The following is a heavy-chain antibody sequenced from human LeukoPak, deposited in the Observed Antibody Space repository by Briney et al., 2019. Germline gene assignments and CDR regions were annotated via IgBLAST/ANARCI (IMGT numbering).Heavy chain of an antibody. J-gene: IGHJ4*02. CDR3: AKEDTAMVTGSWGY. CDR2: IGGGGGST. Sequence: GGSLRLSCAVSGFTFSRYAMSWVRQAPGKGLEWVSAIGGGGGSTYYADSVKGRFTISRDNSKNTLYLQMNSLRAEDTAVYYCAKEDTAMVTGSWGYWGQGTLVTVSS. CDR1: GFTFSRYA. D-gene: IGHD5-18*01. V-gene: IGHV3-23*01.